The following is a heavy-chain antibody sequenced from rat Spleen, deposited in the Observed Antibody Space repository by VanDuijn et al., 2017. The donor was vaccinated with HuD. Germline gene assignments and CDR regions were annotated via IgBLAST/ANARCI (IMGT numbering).Heavy chain of an antibody. CDR2: IWGNGNT. V-gene: IGHV2-13*01. D-gene: IGHD1-12*02. J-gene: IGHJ2*01. Sequence: QVQLKESGPGLVQPSQTLSLTCTVSGFSLSNYGVIWVRQPPGKGLDWMGVIWGNGNTNYTSALKSRLSVTRDTSKSQVFLEMNSLQTGDTALYFCTSFYYYDGTYYYDYWGQGVMVTVSS. CDR1: GFSLSNYG. CDR3: TSFYYYDGTYYYDY.